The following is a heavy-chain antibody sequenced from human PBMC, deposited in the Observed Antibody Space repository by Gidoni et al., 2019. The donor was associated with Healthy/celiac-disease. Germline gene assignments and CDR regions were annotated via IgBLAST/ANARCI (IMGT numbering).Heavy chain of an antibody. Sequence: EVQLLESGRGLVQPGGSLRLFGAASGFTFSSYSMSWVRQAPGKGLEWVSAISGSGGSTYYADSVKGRFTISRDNSKNTLYLQMNSLRAEDTAVYYCAKLEPDYYDRGYWGQGTLVTVSS. CDR2: ISGSGGST. CDR1: GFTFSSYS. J-gene: IGHJ4*02. V-gene: IGHV3-23*01. CDR3: AKLEPDYYDRGY. D-gene: IGHD3-22*01.